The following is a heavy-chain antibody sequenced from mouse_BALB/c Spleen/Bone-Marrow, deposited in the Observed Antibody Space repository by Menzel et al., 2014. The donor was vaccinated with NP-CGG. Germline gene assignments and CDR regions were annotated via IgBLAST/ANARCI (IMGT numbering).Heavy chain of an antibody. CDR3: ARTYGSSYFVY. Sequence: QVQLQRSGPELVKPGASVKISCRASGYAFSSSWMNWVKQRPGQGLEWIGRIYPGDGDTNYNGKFKGKATLTADKSSSTAYMQLSSLTSVDSAVYFCARTYGSSYFVYWGQGTLVTVSA. V-gene: IGHV1-82*01. J-gene: IGHJ3*01. CDR2: IYPGDGDT. D-gene: IGHD1-1*01. CDR1: GYAFSSSW.